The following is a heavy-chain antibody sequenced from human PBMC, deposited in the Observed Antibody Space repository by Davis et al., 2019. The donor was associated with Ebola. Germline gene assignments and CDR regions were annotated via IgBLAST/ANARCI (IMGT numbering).Heavy chain of an antibody. Sequence: GESLKISCAASGFTFSSYSMSWVRQAPGKGLEWVSAISGSGGSTYYADSVKGRFTISRDNAKNSLYLQMNSLRAEDTAVYYCAIGPVVVTADYFDYWGQGTLVTVSS. V-gene: IGHV3-21*01. CDR1: GFTFSSYS. CDR2: ISGSGGST. CDR3: AIGPVVVTADYFDY. D-gene: IGHD2-21*02. J-gene: IGHJ4*02.